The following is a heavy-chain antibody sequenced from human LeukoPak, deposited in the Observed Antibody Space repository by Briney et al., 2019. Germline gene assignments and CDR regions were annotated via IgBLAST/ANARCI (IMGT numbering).Heavy chain of an antibody. CDR3: ARDTPAGAELRYFDWLLMGVDY. D-gene: IGHD3-9*01. CDR1: GFTFSSYT. Sequence: GGSLRLSCAASGFTFSSYTMNWVRQAPGKGLEWVANIKQDGSEKYYVDSVKGRFTISRDNAKNSLYLQMNSLRAEDTAVYYCARDTPAGAELRYFDWLLMGVDYWGQGTLVTVSS. CDR2: IKQDGSEK. V-gene: IGHV3-7*04. J-gene: IGHJ4*02.